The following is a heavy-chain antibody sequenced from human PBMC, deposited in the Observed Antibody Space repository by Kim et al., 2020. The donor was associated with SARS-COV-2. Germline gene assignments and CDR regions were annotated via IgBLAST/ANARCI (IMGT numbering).Heavy chain of an antibody. Sequence: SETLSLTCTVSGGSISSGGYYWSWIRQHPGKGLEWIGYIYYSGSTYYNPSLKSRVTISVDTSKNQFSLKLSSVTAADTAVYYCARFRSSSWYNWFDPWGQGTLVTVSS. V-gene: IGHV4-31*03. CDR2: IYYSGST. CDR1: GGSISSGGYY. CDR3: ARFRSSSWYNWFDP. D-gene: IGHD6-13*01. J-gene: IGHJ5*02.